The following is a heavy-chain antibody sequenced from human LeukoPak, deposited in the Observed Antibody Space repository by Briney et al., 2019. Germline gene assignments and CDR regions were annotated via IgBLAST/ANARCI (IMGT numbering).Heavy chain of an antibody. CDR2: ISGSGGST. D-gene: IGHD3-10*01. CDR1: GFTFSSYV. Sequence: PGGSLRLSCAASGFTFSSYVMNWVRQAPGKGLEWVSTISGSGGSTYYADSVEGRFTISRDNSKNTLYLQMNGLRAEDTAIYYCAKRGVPITLFDYWGQGTLVTVSS. CDR3: AKRGVPITLFDY. J-gene: IGHJ4*02. V-gene: IGHV3-23*01.